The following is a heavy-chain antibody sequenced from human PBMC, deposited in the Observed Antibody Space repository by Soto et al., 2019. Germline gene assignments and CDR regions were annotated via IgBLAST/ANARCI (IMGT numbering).Heavy chain of an antibody. CDR3: TREKSDDNYFDP. CDR2: INYSGVT. V-gene: IGHV4-61*08. J-gene: IGHJ5*02. Sequence: PSETLSLTCTVSGAALSNGGYFYTLARQPTGKGLEWLGHINYSGVTNYNPSLKSRVTISLDKSKSKFSLILFSVTAADTAVYDCTREKSDDNYFDPWGQGTLVTVSS. CDR1: GAALSNGGYF.